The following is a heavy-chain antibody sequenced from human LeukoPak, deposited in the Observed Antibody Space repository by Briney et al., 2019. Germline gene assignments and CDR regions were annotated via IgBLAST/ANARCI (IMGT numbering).Heavy chain of an antibody. CDR2: VNESGGT. J-gene: IGHJ6*03. CDR1: IDSFSNYH. D-gene: IGHD3-10*01. CDR3: ARDFIDSRVGYYGSGSSLNYYYYMDV. Sequence: SETLSLTCAVYIDSFSNYHWNWIRQTPAKGMEWIGEVNESGGTNISPSLRSRVILSVDTSKNQFSLKLISVTVADTAVCYCARDFIDSRVGYYGSGSSLNYYYYMDVWGKGTTVTVSS. V-gene: IGHV4-34*01.